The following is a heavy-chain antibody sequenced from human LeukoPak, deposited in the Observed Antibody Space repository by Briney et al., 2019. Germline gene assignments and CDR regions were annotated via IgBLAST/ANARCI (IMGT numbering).Heavy chain of an antibody. D-gene: IGHD1-26*01. CDR3: TRDGSLGATSY. Sequence: GGSLRLSCTASGFTFGDYAMTWVRQAPGKGLEWVSSISRSSSDIYYADSVKGRITISRDNAKNSLYLQMNSLRVEDTAVYYCTRDGSLGATSYWGQGTLVTVSS. V-gene: IGHV3-21*01. J-gene: IGHJ4*02. CDR1: GFTFGDYA. CDR2: ISRSSSDI.